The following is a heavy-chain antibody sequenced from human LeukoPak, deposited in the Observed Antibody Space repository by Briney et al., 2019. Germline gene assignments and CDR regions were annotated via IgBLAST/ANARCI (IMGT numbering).Heavy chain of an antibody. Sequence: GGSLRLSCAASGFTFTSFSMNWVRQAPGKGLEWVSTISGGGGSTYYADSVKGRFTISRDNSKNTLYLQVNSLRAEDTAVYYCAKGGKWDVTPFDYWGQGTLVTVSS. J-gene: IGHJ4*02. CDR1: GFTFTSFS. V-gene: IGHV3-23*01. CDR3: AKGGKWDVTPFDY. D-gene: IGHD1-26*01. CDR2: ISGGGGST.